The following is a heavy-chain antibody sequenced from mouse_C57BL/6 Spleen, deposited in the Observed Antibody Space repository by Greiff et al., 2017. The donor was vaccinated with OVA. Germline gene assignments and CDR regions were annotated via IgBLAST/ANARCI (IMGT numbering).Heavy chain of an antibody. V-gene: IGHV1-82*01. Sequence: VQLQQSGPELVKPGASVKISCKASGYAFSSSWMNWVKQRPGKGLEWIGRIYPGDGDTNYNGKFKGKATLTADKSSSTAYMQLSSLTSEDSAVYFCAVITTVVATGFDYWGQGTTLTVSS. CDR2: IYPGDGDT. J-gene: IGHJ2*01. CDR3: AVITTVVATGFDY. CDR1: GYAFSSSW. D-gene: IGHD1-1*01.